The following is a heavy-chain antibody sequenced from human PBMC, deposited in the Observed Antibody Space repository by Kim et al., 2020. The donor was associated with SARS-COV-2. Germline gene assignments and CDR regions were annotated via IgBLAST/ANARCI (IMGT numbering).Heavy chain of an antibody. J-gene: IGHJ2*01. V-gene: IGHV3-9*01. D-gene: IGHD6-19*01. Sequence: GGSLRLSCAASGFTFGDYAMHWVRQAPGKGLEWVSGISWNSGSIGYADSVKGRFTISRDNAKNSLYLQMNSLRAEDTALYYCAKDHYGVAAYWYFDLWGRGTLVTVSS. CDR2: ISWNSGSI. CDR1: GFTFGDYA. CDR3: AKDHYGVAAYWYFDL.